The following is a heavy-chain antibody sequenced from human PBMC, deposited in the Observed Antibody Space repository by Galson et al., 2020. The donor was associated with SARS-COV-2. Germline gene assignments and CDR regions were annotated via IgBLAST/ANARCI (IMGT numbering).Heavy chain of an antibody. J-gene: IGHJ4*02. D-gene: IGHD4-17*01. V-gene: IGHV3-23*01. CDR1: GFAFSSYA. Sequence: GGSLRLSCEASGFAFSSYALSWVRQAPGKRPEWVSRITGRGTTYYADSLQGRFTISRDNSENTVHLQMNSLTAEDTAIYFCAKDRTTVTSLLLDFWGQGTLVTVSS. CDR3: AKDRTTVTSLLLDF. CDR2: ITGRGTT.